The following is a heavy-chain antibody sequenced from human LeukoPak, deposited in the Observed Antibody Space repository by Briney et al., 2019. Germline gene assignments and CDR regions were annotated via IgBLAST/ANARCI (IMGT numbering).Heavy chain of an antibody. V-gene: IGHV4-39*01. CDR2: IYYSGST. J-gene: IGHJ3*02. Sequence: SETLSLTCTVSGGSISSSSYYWGWIRQPPGKGLEWIGSIYYSGSTYYNPSLKSRVTISVDTSKNQFSLKLSSVTAADTAVYYCARGWQWLDSDAFDIWGQGTVVTVSS. CDR1: GGSISSSSYY. CDR3: ARGWQWLDSDAFDI. D-gene: IGHD6-19*01.